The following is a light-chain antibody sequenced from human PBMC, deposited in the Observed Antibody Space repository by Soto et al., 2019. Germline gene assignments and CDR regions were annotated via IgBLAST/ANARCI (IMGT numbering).Light chain of an antibody. J-gene: IGLJ3*02. Sequence: QSALTQPRSVSGSPGQSVTISCTGTSSDVGDYNYVSWYQQHPGKAPKLMIYDVSERPSGVPDRFSGSKSGNTASLTISGLQAADEADYYCCSYAGSYTWVFGGGTKLTVL. V-gene: IGLV2-11*01. CDR1: SSDVGDYNY. CDR3: CSYAGSYTWV. CDR2: DVS.